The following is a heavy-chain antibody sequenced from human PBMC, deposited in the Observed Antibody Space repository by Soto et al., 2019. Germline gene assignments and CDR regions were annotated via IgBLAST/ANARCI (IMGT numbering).Heavy chain of an antibody. CDR1: GFTVSSNY. V-gene: IGHV3-66*01. CDR2: IYSGGGT. Sequence: GGSLRLSCAASGFTVSSNYMSWVRQAPGKGLEWVSVIYSGGGTYYADSVKGRFTISRDNAKNSLYLQMNSLRDEDTAVYYCARDGNYDAFDIWGQGTMVTVSS. D-gene: IGHD1-7*01. CDR3: ARDGNYDAFDI. J-gene: IGHJ3*02.